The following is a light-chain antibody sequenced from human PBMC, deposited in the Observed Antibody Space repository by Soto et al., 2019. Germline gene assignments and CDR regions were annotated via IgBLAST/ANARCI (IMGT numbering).Light chain of an antibody. CDR3: QQYESYPMT. CDR1: QSISSW. CDR2: KAS. Sequence: DSQMTQYPSTLSASIGDRVTITCRAGQSISSWLAWYQQKPGKAPKLLISKASTLQSGVPPRFSGSGSGTEFALTISSLQPDDFATYYCQQYESYPMTFGGGTKVEI. J-gene: IGKJ4*01. V-gene: IGKV1-5*03.